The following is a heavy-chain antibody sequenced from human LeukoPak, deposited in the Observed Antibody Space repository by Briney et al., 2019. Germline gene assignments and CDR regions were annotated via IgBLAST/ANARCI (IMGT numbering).Heavy chain of an antibody. CDR3: ARDKTPYNWNDCRDY. D-gene: IGHD1-1*01. V-gene: IGHV3-72*01. CDR1: GFTFSDHY. CDR2: TRNKANSYTT. Sequence: TGGSLRLSCAASGFTFSDHYMDWVRQAPGKELEWVGRTRNKANSYTTEYAASVRGRFTISRDDSKNSLYLQMNSLRAEDTAVYYCARDKTPYNWNDCRDYWGQGTLVTVSS. J-gene: IGHJ4*02.